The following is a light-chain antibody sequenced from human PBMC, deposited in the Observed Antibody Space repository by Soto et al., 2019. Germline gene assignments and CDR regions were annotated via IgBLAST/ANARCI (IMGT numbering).Light chain of an antibody. CDR3: CSYTTSNTPQIV. V-gene: IGLV2-14*03. CDR1: SSDVGGYNY. CDR2: DVS. Sequence: QSVLTQPASVSRSPGQSITISCTGTSSDVGGYNYVSWYQHHPGKAPKLMIYDVSNRPSGVSNRFSGSKSGNTASLTISGLQPEDEAYYYCCSYTTSNTPQIVFGTGTKVTVL. J-gene: IGLJ1*01.